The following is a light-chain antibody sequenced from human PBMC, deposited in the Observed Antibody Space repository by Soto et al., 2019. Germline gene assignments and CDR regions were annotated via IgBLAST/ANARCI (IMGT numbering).Light chain of an antibody. Sequence: LTQPPSASGSPGQSVTISCSGTSSDVGAYNYVSWYQQHPGKAPRLLIYEVSQRPSGVPDRFSGSKSANTASLTVSGLQPEDEADYYCSSYAGTNNLLYVFGTGTKVTVL. CDR3: SSYAGTNNLLYV. CDR1: SSDVGAYNY. V-gene: IGLV2-8*01. CDR2: EVS. J-gene: IGLJ1*01.